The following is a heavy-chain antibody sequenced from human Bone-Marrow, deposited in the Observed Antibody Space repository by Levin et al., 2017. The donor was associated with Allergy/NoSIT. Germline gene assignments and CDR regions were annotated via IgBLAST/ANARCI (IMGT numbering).Heavy chain of an antibody. V-gene: IGHV1-18*01. Sequence: ASVKVSCKASGYTFNNFHITWVRQAPGQGLEWMGWISEYNGNTRYAQSLQGRVTMTTDTSTNTAYMELRSLKSDDTAVYYCARVVSSSSPAYYYYGLDVWGQGTTVTVSS. CDR2: ISEYNGNT. CDR1: GYTFNNFH. D-gene: IGHD6-6*01. J-gene: IGHJ6*02. CDR3: ARVVSSSSPAYYYYGLDV.